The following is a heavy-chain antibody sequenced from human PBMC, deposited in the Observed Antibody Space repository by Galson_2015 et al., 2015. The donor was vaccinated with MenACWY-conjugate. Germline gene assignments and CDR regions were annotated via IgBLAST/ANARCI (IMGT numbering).Heavy chain of an antibody. CDR2: LYSGGNT. CDR1: GFTVSSNY. J-gene: IGHJ4*02. D-gene: IGHD5-24*01. CDR3: ARITVATNIDYFDY. Sequence: SLRLSCAASGFTVSSNYMTWVRQAPGKGLEWVSVLYSGGNTYYADPVKGRFTISRDNSKNTLFLQMNSLRAEDTAVYYCARITVATNIDYFDYGGQGTLVPVSS. V-gene: IGHV3-53*01.